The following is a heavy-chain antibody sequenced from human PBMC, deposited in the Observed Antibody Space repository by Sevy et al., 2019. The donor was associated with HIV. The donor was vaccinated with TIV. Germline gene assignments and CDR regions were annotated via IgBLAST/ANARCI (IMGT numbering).Heavy chain of an antibody. Sequence: GGSLRLSCAASGLSINSNYMTWVRQAPGKGLDWVSIIYSDGSTKYADALKGRFTISRDNSKNTMYLQMNSLRVEDTAVYYCAGGGTIFGLVRHYFDYWGQGTLVTVSS. D-gene: IGHD3-3*01. V-gene: IGHV3-66*01. CDR3: AGGGTIFGLVRHYFDY. J-gene: IGHJ4*02. CDR1: GLSINSNY. CDR2: IYSDGST.